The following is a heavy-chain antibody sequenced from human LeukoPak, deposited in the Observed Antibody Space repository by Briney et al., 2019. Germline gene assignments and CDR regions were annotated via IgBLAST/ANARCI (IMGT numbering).Heavy chain of an antibody. CDR2: IYYSGST. CDR3: ARYGISLGYCSSTSCPTPDAFDI. Sequence: SETLSLTCTVSGGSISSSSYYLGWIRQPPGKGLEWIGSIYYSGSTYYNPSLKSRVTISVDTSKNQFSLKLSSVTAADTAVYYCARYGISLGYCSSTSCPTPDAFDIWGQGTMVTVSS. J-gene: IGHJ3*02. CDR1: GGSISSSSYY. V-gene: IGHV4-39*01. D-gene: IGHD2-2*01.